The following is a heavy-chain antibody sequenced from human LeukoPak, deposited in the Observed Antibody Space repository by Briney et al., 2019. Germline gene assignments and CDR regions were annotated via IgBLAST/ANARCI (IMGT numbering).Heavy chain of an antibody. V-gene: IGHV4-34*01. CDR3: ARVGSYYDTSGPKGLVTDY. J-gene: IGHJ4*02. CDR1: GGSFSGYY. Sequence: PSETLSLTCAVYGGSFSGYYWSWILQAPTKGLEWIGEINHSGSTNCNPSLKSRVTISVDTSKNQFSLKLSSVTAADTAVYYCARVGSYYDTSGPKGLVTDYWGQGTLVTVSS. CDR2: INHSGST. D-gene: IGHD3-22*01.